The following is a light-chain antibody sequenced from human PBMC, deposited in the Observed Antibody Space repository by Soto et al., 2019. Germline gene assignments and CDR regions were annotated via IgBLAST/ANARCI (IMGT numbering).Light chain of an antibody. V-gene: IGKV1-27*01. Sequence: DIQMTQSPSSLSASVGDRVTITCRASQDINNYLAWYQQKPGKPPKLLIYAASTLQSGVQSRLSGGGSGPDFTLTINSLQTAHVATYYCQRYINVPPVTFGPGTKV. CDR3: QRYINVPPVT. CDR1: QDINNY. CDR2: AAS. J-gene: IGKJ3*01.